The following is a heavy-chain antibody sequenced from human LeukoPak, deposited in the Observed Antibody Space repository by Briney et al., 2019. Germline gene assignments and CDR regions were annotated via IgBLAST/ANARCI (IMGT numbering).Heavy chain of an antibody. Sequence: GGSLRLSCAASGFTFSSYEMNWVRQASGKVLECVSYNSSSGSTTYYADSVKGRFTISRDNAKNSLYLQINSLRAEDTAIYYCARGEITVTMRYFDYWGQGTLVTVSS. CDR3: ARGEITVTMRYFDY. CDR1: GFTFSSYE. D-gene: IGHD4-17*01. CDR2: NSSSGSTT. J-gene: IGHJ4*02. V-gene: IGHV3-48*03.